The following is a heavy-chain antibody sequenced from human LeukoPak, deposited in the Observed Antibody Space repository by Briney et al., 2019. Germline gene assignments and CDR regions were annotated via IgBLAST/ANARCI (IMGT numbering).Heavy chain of an antibody. D-gene: IGHD2-21*02. J-gene: IGHJ4*02. V-gene: IGHV3-23*01. Sequence: PGGSLRLSCAASGFTFSSYAMSWVRQAPGKGLEWVSAISGSGGTTYYADSVKGRFTISRDNSKNTLYLQMNSLRAEDTAVCYCAKDPWAYCGGDCYSYFDYWGQGTLVTVSS. CDR1: GFTFSSYA. CDR3: AKDPWAYCGGDCYSYFDY. CDR2: ISGSGGTT.